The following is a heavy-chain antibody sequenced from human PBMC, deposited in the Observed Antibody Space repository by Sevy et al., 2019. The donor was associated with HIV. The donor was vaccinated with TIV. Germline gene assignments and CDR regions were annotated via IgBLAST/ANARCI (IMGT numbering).Heavy chain of an antibody. J-gene: IGHJ4*02. Sequence: GGSLRLSCAASGFTFSSYSMNWVRQAPGKWLEWVSSISSSSSYIYYADSVKGRFTISRDNAKNSLYLQMNSLRAEDTAVYYCARDPGSSGWFDYWGQGTLVTVSS. CDR3: ARDPGSSGWFDY. V-gene: IGHV3-21*01. D-gene: IGHD6-19*01. CDR1: GFTFSSYS. CDR2: ISSSSSYI.